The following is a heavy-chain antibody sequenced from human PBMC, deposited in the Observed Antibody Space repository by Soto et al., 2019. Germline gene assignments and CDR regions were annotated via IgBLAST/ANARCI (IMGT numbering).Heavy chain of an antibody. J-gene: IGHJ6*03. CDR3: ARVPRSPHCSCGSCYLYYYYMDV. CDR2: IKQDGSEK. CDR1: GFTFSSYW. V-gene: IGHV3-7*01. D-gene: IGHD2-15*01. Sequence: GGSLRLSCAASGFTFSSYWMSWVRQAPGKGLEWVANIKQDGSEKYYVDSVKGGFTISRDNAKNSLYLQMNSLRAEDTAVYYCARVPRSPHCSCGSCYLYYYYMDVWGKGTTVTVSS.